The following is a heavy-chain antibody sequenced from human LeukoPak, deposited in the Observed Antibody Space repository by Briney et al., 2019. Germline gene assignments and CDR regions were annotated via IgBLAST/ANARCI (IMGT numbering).Heavy chain of an antibody. D-gene: IGHD2-15*01. CDR2: IGSNGGSI. J-gene: IGHJ4*02. CDR3: VKTFRYCSGGSCQDY. CDR1: GFTFSSYA. V-gene: IGHV3-64D*06. Sequence: RPGGSLRLSCAASGFTFSSYAMHWVRQAPGKGLEYVSVIGSNGGSIYYADSVKGRFTISRDNSKNTLYLQMSSLRAEDTAVYYCVKTFRYCSGGSCQDYWGQGTLVTVSS.